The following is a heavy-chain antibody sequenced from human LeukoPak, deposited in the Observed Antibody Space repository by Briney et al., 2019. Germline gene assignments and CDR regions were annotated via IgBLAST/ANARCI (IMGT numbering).Heavy chain of an antibody. Sequence: GGSLRLSCAASGFTFSSYAMSWVRQAPGKGLEWVSAVTASAGNTYYADSVKGRFTISRDNSKNTLYLQMNSLRAEDTAVYYCAKEELRYFDWPSPGFDYWGQGTLVTVSS. V-gene: IGHV3-23*01. J-gene: IGHJ4*02. CDR1: GFTFSSYA. CDR3: AKEELRYFDWPSPGFDY. CDR2: VTASAGNT. D-gene: IGHD3-9*01.